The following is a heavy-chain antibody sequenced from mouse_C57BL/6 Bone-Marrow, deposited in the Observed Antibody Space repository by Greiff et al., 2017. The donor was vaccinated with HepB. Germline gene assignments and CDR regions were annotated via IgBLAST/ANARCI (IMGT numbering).Heavy chain of an antibody. CDR2: ISDGGSYT. V-gene: IGHV5-4*03. CDR1: GFTFSSYA. D-gene: IGHD2-5*01. CDR3: ARHYYSNYGFAY. Sequence: EVNVVESGGGLVKPGGSLKLSCAASGFTFSSYAMSWVRQTPEKRLEWVATISDGGSYTYYPDNVKGRFTISRDNAKNNLYLQMSHLKSEDTAMYYCARHYYSNYGFAYWGQGTLVTVSA. J-gene: IGHJ3*01.